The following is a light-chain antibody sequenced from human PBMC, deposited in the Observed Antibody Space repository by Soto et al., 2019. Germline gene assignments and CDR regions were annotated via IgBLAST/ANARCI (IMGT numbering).Light chain of an antibody. V-gene: IGKV1-39*01. CDR2: DAS. CDR3: QQSYTTPIT. J-gene: IGKJ1*01. CDR1: QDIATY. Sequence: DIQMTQSPSSLSASVGNRVTITCQASQDIATYLNWYQQKPGKAPNLLIYDASSLQSGVPSRFSGSGSGTDFTLTISSLQPEDFATYYCQQSYTTPITFGQGTKVDIK.